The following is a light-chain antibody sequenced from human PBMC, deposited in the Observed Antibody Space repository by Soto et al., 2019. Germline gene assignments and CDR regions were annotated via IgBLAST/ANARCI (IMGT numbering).Light chain of an antibody. Sequence: QSALTQPASVSGSPGQSITISCAGTSSDVGGYNLVSWYQHHPGKAPRLLIYEAYKGPSGVSNRFSGSKSGNTASLTISGLQAEDEADYYCCSYAGSSTVIFGGGTKLTVL. CDR1: SSDVGGYNL. J-gene: IGLJ2*01. CDR3: CSYAGSSTVI. V-gene: IGLV2-23*01. CDR2: EAY.